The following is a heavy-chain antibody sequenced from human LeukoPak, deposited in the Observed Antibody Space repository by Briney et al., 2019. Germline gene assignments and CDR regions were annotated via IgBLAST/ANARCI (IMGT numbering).Heavy chain of an antibody. Sequence: PGGSLRLSCAASGFTFSSYWMSWVRQAPGKGLEWVANIKQDGSEKYYVDSVKGRFTISRDNAKNSLYLQMNSLRAEDTAVYYCAKEIRGGQFLEWDAFDIWGQGTMVTVSS. CDR2: IKQDGSEK. D-gene: IGHD3-3*01. CDR3: AKEIRGGQFLEWDAFDI. CDR1: GFTFSSYW. J-gene: IGHJ3*02. V-gene: IGHV3-7*01.